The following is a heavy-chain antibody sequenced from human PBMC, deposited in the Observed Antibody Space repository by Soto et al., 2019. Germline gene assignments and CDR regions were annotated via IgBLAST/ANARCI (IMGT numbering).Heavy chain of an antibody. D-gene: IGHD3-3*01. Sequence: GGSLRLSCAASGFTFSSYAMSWVRQAPGKGLEWVSAISGSGGSTYYADSVKGRFTISRDNSKNTLYLQMNSLRAEDTAVYYCASYDFWSGYFYFDYWGQGTLVTVSS. CDR2: ISGSGGST. J-gene: IGHJ4*02. V-gene: IGHV3-23*01. CDR1: GFTFSSYA. CDR3: ASYDFWSGYFYFDY.